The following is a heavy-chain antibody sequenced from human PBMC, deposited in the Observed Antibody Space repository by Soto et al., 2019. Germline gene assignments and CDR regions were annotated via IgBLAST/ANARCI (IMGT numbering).Heavy chain of an antibody. V-gene: IGHV1-69*06. CDR2: IIPLFGTG. CDR3: ASGSAMGADH. J-gene: IGHJ5*02. D-gene: IGHD5-18*01. Sequence: SVKVYFKASGVTSSTHTITWVRQAPGQGLEWMGGIIPLFGTGHKAQKFQGRITIIADKSTSTAYMELSSLRSEDTAVYFCASGSAMGADHWGQGTLVTVSS. CDR1: GVTSSTHT.